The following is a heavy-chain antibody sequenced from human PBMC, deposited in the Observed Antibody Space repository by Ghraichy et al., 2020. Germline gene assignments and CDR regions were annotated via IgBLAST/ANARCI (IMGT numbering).Heavy chain of an antibody. Sequence: GGSLRLSCEASGFVFSQYWMSWVRQAPGKGLEWVASIKADGSEKYYMDSVNGRFTISRDNAKNSVSLEMNSLRVGDTAVYYCARDPYGDYKYGGTDYWGQGTLVTVSS. CDR2: IKADGSEK. J-gene: IGHJ4*02. CDR3: ARDPYGDYKYGGTDY. D-gene: IGHD4-17*01. V-gene: IGHV3-7*01. CDR1: GFVFSQYW.